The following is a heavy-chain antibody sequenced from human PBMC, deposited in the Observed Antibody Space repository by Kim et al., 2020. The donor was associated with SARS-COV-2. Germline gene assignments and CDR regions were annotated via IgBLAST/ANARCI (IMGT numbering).Heavy chain of an antibody. J-gene: IGHJ5*02. Sequence: GGSLRLSCAASGFTFSGSAMHWVRQASGKGLEWVGRIRSKANSYATAYAASVKGRFTISRDDSKNTAYLQMNSLKTEDTAVYYCTRLLALSSGYYNWFDPWGQGTLVTVSS. D-gene: IGHD3-22*01. CDR2: IRSKANSYAT. V-gene: IGHV3-73*01. CDR3: TRLLALSSGYYNWFDP. CDR1: GFTFSGSA.